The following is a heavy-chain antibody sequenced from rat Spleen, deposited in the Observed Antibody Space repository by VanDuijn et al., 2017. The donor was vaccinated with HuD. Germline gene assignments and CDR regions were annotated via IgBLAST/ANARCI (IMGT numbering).Heavy chain of an antibody. CDR1: GFSLISYS. J-gene: IGHJ2*01. V-gene: IGHV5-29*01. Sequence: VQLKESGPGLVQPSQTLSLTCTVSGFSLISYSVNWVRQAPTKGLEWVATISYDGSSTYYRDSVKGRFTTSRDNAKSTLYLQMDSLRSEDTATYYCARRARYFDYWGQGVMVTVSS. CDR2: ISYDGSST. CDR3: ARRARYFDY.